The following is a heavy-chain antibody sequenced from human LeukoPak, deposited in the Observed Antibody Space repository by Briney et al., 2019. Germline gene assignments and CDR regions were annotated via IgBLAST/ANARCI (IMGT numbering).Heavy chain of an antibody. D-gene: IGHD4-23*01. Sequence: GRSLRLSCAASGFTFSSYGMHWVRQAPGKGLEWVAVISYDGSNKYYADSVKGRFTISRDNSKNTLYLQMNSLRAEDTAVYYCAKDLAGGNADYWGQGTLVTVSS. V-gene: IGHV3-30*18. CDR1: GFTFSSYG. CDR3: AKDLAGGNADY. J-gene: IGHJ4*02. CDR2: ISYDGSNK.